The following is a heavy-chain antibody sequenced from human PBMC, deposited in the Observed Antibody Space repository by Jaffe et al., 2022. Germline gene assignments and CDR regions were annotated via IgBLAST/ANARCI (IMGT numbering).Heavy chain of an antibody. J-gene: IGHJ4*02. CDR3: ASGGGSYLAFDY. CDR2: IYTSGST. V-gene: IGHV4-61*02. CDR1: GGSISSGSYY. D-gene: IGHD1-26*01. Sequence: QVQLQESGPGLVKPSQTLSLTCTVSGGSISSGSYYWSWIRQPAGKGLEWIGRIYTSGSTNYNPSLKSRVTISVDTSKNQFSLKLSSVTAADTAVYYCASGGGSYLAFDYWGQGTLVTVSS.